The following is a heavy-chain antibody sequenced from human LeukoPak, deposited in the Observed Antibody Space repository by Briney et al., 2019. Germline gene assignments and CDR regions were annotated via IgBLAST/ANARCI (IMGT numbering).Heavy chain of an antibody. CDR3: ARANGLLWFGIYYFDC. CDR1: RFIFCLCY. V-gene: IGHV3-11*06. Sequence: GGPVTLPCAPSRFIFCLCYMSWLRQAPGKGVECVRYISSSKSYTNYAVCVKGRFTISRDNAKNSLYLQMNSLRAEDTAVYYRARANGLLWFGIYYFDCCGQGTLVTVSS. D-gene: IGHD3-10*01. CDR2: ISSSKSYT. J-gene: IGHJ4*02.